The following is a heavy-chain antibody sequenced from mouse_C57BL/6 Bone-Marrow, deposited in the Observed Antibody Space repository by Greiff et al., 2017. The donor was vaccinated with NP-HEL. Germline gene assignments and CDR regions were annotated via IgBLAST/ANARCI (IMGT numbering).Heavy chain of an antibody. CDR3: ARHYGNYVFYAMDY. CDR1: GFTFSDYG. CDR2: ISSGSSTI. V-gene: IGHV5-17*01. J-gene: IGHJ4*01. Sequence: EVHLVESGGGLVKPGGSLKLSCAASGFTFSDYGMHWVRQAPEKGLEWVAYISSGSSTIYYADTVKGRFTISRDNAKNTLFLQMTSLRSEDTAMYYCARHYGNYVFYAMDYWGQGTSVTVSS. D-gene: IGHD2-1*01.